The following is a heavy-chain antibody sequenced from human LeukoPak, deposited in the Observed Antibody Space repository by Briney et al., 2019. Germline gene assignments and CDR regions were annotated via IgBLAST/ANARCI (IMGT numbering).Heavy chain of an antibody. CDR1: GFTFSSYA. CDR3: VKDSASYYYGSGSPWFDP. Sequence: PGGSQRLSCAASGFTFSSYAMSWVRQAPGKGLEWVSAISGSGGSTYYADSVKGRFTISRDNSKNTLYIQMSSLRAEDTAVYYCVKDSASYYYGSGSPWFDPWGQGTLVTVSS. CDR2: ISGSGGST. V-gene: IGHV3-23*01. D-gene: IGHD3-10*01. J-gene: IGHJ5*02.